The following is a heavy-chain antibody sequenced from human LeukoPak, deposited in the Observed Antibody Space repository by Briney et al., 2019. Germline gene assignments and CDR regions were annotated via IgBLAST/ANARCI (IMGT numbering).Heavy chain of an antibody. V-gene: IGHV4-39*01. CDR3: ARPALAGMAGPPDY. J-gene: IGHJ4*02. D-gene: IGHD6-19*01. CDR2: IYYSGST. Sequence: PSETLSLTCTVSGGSISSSRYSWGWIRQPPGKGLEWIGSIYYSGSTYYNPSLKSRVTISVDTSKNQFSLKLSSVTAADTAVYYCARPALAGMAGPPDYWGQGTLVTVSS. CDR1: GGSISSSRYS.